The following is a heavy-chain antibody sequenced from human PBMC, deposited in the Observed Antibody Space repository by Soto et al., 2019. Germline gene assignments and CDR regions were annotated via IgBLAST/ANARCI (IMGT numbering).Heavy chain of an antibody. CDR2: INAGNGNT. V-gene: IGHV1-3*01. CDR3: ARAGSGSYYYYYYMDV. D-gene: IGHD3-10*01. Sequence: GASVKVSCKASGYTFTSYAMHWVRQAPGQRLEWMGWINAGNGNTKYSQKFQGRVTITRDTSASTAYMELSSLRSEDTAVYYCARAGSGSYYYYYYMDVWGKGTTVTVSS. CDR1: GYTFTSYA. J-gene: IGHJ6*03.